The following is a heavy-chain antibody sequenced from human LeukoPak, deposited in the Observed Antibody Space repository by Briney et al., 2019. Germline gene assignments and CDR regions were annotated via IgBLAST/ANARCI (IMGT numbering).Heavy chain of an antibody. D-gene: IGHD2-2*01. CDR1: GFTFSAYS. J-gene: IGHJ4*02. CDR2: ISDNSYWI. V-gene: IGHV3-21*01. CDR3: ANHLACGSTSCPPFVD. Sequence: AGGSLRLSCTASGFTFSAYSMSWVRQAPGKGLEWVSSISDNSYWIYYADSVEGRFIISRDNAKNSLYLQMNSLRVEDTAVYYCANHLACGSTSCPPFVDWGQGTLVTVSS.